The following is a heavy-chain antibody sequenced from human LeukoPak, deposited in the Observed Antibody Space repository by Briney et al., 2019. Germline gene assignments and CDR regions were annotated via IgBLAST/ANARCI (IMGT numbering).Heavy chain of an antibody. CDR1: GYTFTSYD. V-gene: IGHV1-8*03. J-gene: IGHJ5*02. D-gene: IGHD6-19*01. Sequence: GASVKVSCKASGYTFTSYDINWVGQATGQGLEWMGWMNPKSGNTDYEQKFQGRGTIIRNNSISTAYMELSSLRSEDTAVYYCARAHIAVAGGGPNWFDPWGQGTLVTVSS. CDR2: MNPKSGNT. CDR3: ARAHIAVAGGGPNWFDP.